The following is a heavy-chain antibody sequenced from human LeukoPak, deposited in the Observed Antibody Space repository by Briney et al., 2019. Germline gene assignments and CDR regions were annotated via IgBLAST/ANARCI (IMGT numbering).Heavy chain of an antibody. CDR3: ATGITIFGVVMGHDY. V-gene: IGHV3-21*01. D-gene: IGHD3-3*01. Sequence: GGSLRLSCAASGFTVSSNYMNWVRQAPGKGLEWVSSISSSSSYIYYADSVKGRFTISRDNAKNSLYLQMNSLRAEDTAVYYCATGITIFGVVMGHDYWGQGTLVTVSS. CDR1: GFTVSSNY. CDR2: ISSSSSYI. J-gene: IGHJ4*02.